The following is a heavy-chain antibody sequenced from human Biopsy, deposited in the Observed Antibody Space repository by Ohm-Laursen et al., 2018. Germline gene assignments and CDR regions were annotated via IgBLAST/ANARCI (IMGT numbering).Heavy chain of an antibody. CDR3: AADINVWNVNY. CDR2: FAPENGRI. V-gene: IGHV1-24*01. Sequence: ASVKVSCNVSGYSLTELSMHWVRQAPGQGLEWRGGFAPENGRIVYSQKFQGRVTMTEDTSTSTAYMEVWRLRSDDTAVYYCAADINVWNVNYWGQGTQVIVSS. J-gene: IGHJ4*02. CDR1: GYSLTELS. D-gene: IGHD1-1*01.